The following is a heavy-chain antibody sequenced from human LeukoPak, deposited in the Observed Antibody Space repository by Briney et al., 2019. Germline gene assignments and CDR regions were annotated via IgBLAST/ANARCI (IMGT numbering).Heavy chain of an antibody. CDR2: IYTSGST. J-gene: IGHJ4*02. CDR3: ARDLGEVHGYYDSSGHDY. CDR1: GGSFSGYY. Sequence: SETLSLTCAVYGGSFSGYYWSWIRQPAGKGLEWIGRIYTSGSTNYNPSLKSRVTMSVDTSKNQFSLKLSSVTAADTAVYYCARDLGEVHGYYDSSGHDYWGQGTLVTVSS. D-gene: IGHD3-22*01. V-gene: IGHV4-4*07.